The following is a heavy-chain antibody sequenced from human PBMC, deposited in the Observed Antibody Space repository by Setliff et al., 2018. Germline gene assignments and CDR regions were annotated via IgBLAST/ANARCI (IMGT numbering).Heavy chain of an antibody. CDR2: MHQSGRI. V-gene: IGHV4-38-2*02. CDR1: GYSINSDCF. J-gene: IGHJ6*03. D-gene: IGHD3-22*01. Sequence: SETLSLTCAVSGYSINSDCFWTWIRQPPGKGLEWIGDMHQSGRINFNPSLKSRVTMSADPSKNQFSLKVTSVTAADTAVYYCAREGPESDSSGYMDVWGQGTTVTVSS. CDR3: AREGPESDSSGYMDV.